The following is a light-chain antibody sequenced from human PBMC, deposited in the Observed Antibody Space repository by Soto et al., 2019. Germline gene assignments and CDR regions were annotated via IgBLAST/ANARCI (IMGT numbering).Light chain of an antibody. CDR2: KAS. CDR3: QQYNSSPLT. V-gene: IGKV1-5*03. Sequence: DIQMTQSPSTLSASVGDRVTITCRASQSINTWLAWFQQKPGKATNLLIYKASSLESGVPSRFSGSGSGTEFPLTITPRQPDDFANYYCQQYNSSPLTFGGGTKVEMK. CDR1: QSINTW. J-gene: IGKJ4*01.